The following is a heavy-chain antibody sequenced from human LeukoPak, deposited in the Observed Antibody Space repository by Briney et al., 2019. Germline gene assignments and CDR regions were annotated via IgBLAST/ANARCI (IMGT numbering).Heavy chain of an antibody. CDR2: IYPGDSDT. Sequence: GESLKISCKGSGYSFTSYWIGWVRQMPGKGLEWMGIIYPGDSDTRYSPSFQGQVTISADKSISTAYLQWGSLKASDTAMYYCARRFFYCSSTSCPTIHDAFDIWGQGTMVTVSS. D-gene: IGHD2-2*01. CDR1: GYSFTSYW. V-gene: IGHV5-51*01. CDR3: ARRFFYCSSTSCPTIHDAFDI. J-gene: IGHJ3*02.